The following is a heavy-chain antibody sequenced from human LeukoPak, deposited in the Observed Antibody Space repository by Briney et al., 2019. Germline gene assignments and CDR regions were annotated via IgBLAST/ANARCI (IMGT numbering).Heavy chain of an antibody. CDR1: GFTFSSYG. CDR2: IRYDGSNK. D-gene: IGHD3-22*01. CDR3: ARAGYYLDSSSYYPASD. Sequence: GGSLRLSCAASGFTFSSYGMRWVRQAPGKGLEWVAFIRYDGSNKYYADSVKGRFTISRDNSKNTLYLQMNSLRADDTAVYYCARAGYYLDSSSYYPASDWGQGTLVTVSS. V-gene: IGHV3-30*02. J-gene: IGHJ4*02.